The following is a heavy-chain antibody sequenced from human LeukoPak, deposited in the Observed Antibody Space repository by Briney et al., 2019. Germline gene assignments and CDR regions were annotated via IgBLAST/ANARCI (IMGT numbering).Heavy chain of an antibody. V-gene: IGHV1-2*02. D-gene: IGHD3-10*01. CDR3: ARDSRTNYYGSGAFPSSGLEFAP. Sequence: ASVKVSCKASGYTFTVYYMHWVLQAPGQVLEWMGWINPNSGGTNYAQKFQGRVTMTRDTSIRTAYMELSRLRSDDTAVYYCARDSRTNYYGSGAFPSSGLEFAPWGQGTLVTVSS. J-gene: IGHJ5*02. CDR2: INPNSGGT. CDR1: GYTFTVYY.